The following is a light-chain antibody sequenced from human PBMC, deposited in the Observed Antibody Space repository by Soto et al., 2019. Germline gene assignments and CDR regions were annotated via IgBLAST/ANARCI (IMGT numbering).Light chain of an antibody. CDR3: QKYNSAPST. Sequence: DIQMTQSPSSLSASVGDRVTMTSRASQGINNYLSWYQQKPGKAPKVLIYAASSLQSGVPSRFSGSGSGTDFTLSSSGLQPEDGATYYCQKYNSAPSTFGQGTKLEI. V-gene: IGKV1-27*01. CDR1: QGINNY. J-gene: IGKJ1*01. CDR2: AAS.